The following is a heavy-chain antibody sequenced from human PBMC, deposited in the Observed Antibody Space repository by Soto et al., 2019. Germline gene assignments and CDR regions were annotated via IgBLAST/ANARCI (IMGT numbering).Heavy chain of an antibody. Sequence: QVQLVESGGGVVQPGRSVRLSCAASGFTFSSYGMQWVRQAPGKGLEWVAVISYEGRIQYYADFVKGRFTISRDNSKDTLYLQMTSLRVEDTAVYYCAKEGTTKRSYYFDFWGQGTLVTVSS. CDR2: ISYEGRIQ. CDR3: AKEGTTKRSYYFDF. CDR1: GFTFSSYG. D-gene: IGHD1-26*01. J-gene: IGHJ4*02. V-gene: IGHV3-30*18.